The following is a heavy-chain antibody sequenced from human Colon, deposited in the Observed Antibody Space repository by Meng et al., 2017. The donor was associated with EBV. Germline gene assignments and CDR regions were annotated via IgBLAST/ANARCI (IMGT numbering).Heavy chain of an antibody. CDR3: ARNYYFDY. CDR2: IYYTGST. V-gene: IGHV4-30-4*01. Sequence: QVGLQVSGPGLVKPSQTLALTCMVSGGSINSGDYYWSWIRQPPGKGLEWIGYIYYTGSTYYNPSLKSRVTISMDTSKNQFSLRLSSVTAADTAVYYCARNYYFDYWGQGTLVTVSS. CDR1: GGSINSGDYY. J-gene: IGHJ4*02.